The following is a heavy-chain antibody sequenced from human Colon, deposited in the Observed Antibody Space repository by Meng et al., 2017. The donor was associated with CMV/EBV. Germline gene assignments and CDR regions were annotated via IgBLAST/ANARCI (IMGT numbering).Heavy chain of an antibody. D-gene: IGHD5/OR15-5a*01. CDR2: FHYSGNT. V-gene: IGHV4-39*01. CDR3: ARPFPSIVSPRLDPFGD. CDR1: GVSINSLYS. J-gene: IGHJ4*02. Sequence: DSSPYHVTPSAPRPRTCPVSGVSINSLYSAPWLRKPPGRGLSWIGSFHYSGNTYYSPSLKSRITVSIDKSKNQFSLRLTSVTAADTALYYCARPFPSIVSPRLDPFGDWGRGTLVTVSS.